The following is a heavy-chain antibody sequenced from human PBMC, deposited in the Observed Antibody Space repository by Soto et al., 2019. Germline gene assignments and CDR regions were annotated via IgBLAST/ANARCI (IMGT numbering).Heavy chain of an antibody. CDR2: ISSSSSYI. CDR3: ARDLGYYDSSGRRSAFDI. D-gene: IGHD3-22*01. CDR1: GFTFSSYS. Sequence: PGGSLRLSCAASGFTFSSYSMNWVRQAPGKGLEWVSSISSSSSYIYYADSVKGRFTISRDNAKNSLYLQMNSLSAEDTAVFYCARDLGYYDSSGRRSAFDIWGQGTMVTVSS. J-gene: IGHJ3*02. V-gene: IGHV3-21*01.